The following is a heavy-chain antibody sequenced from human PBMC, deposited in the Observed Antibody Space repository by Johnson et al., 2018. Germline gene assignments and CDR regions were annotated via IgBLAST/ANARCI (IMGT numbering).Heavy chain of an antibody. Sequence: EVQLVETGAEVKKPGDSLKISCKGSGYSFTNYWIGWVRQMPGKGLEWVGIIYPGDSDTRYSPSFQGQVAIAADRSISTAYLQWSGLKASDTAMYYCTRHLSIFGASDYWDQGTLVTVSS. V-gene: IGHV5-51*01. D-gene: IGHD3-3*01. J-gene: IGHJ4*02. CDR3: TRHLSIFGASDY. CDR1: GYSFTNYW. CDR2: IYPGDSDT.